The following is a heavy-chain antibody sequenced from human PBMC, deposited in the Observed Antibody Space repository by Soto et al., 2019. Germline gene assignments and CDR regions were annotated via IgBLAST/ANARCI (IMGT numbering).Heavy chain of an antibody. CDR2: IKEDGSAK. CDR3: ARDSGWYDY. D-gene: IGHD6-19*01. J-gene: IGHJ4*02. Sequence: EVQLVESGGGLVQPGGSLRLSCAASGFTYSTYWMIWVRQAPGKGLECVANIKEDGSAKYYVDSLKGRFTISRDNAKNSLYLQMNSLRAEETAVYYCARDSGWYDYWGQGTLVTVSS. V-gene: IGHV3-7*01. CDR1: GFTYSTYW.